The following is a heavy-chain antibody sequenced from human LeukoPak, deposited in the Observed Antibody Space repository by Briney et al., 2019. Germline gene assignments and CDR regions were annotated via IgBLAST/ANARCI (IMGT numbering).Heavy chain of an antibody. J-gene: IGHJ4*02. CDR3: ARMTN. CDR1: GGSISSYY. V-gene: IGHV4-59*01. CDR2: IYYSGST. Sequence: SETLSLTCTVSGGSISSYYWSWIRQPPGKGLEWIGYIYYSGSTNYNPSLKSRVTISVDTSRNQFSLKLSSVTAADTAVYHCARMTNWGQGTLVTVSS.